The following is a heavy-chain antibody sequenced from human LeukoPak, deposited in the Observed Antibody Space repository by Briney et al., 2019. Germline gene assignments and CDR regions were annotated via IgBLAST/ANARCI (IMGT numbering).Heavy chain of an antibody. V-gene: IGHV3-74*01. J-gene: IGHJ4*02. CDR2: IYYDGSWT. CDR1: GEFW. CDR3: VSFYGTY. D-gene: IGHD2-2*01. Sequence: GSLGISCAGSGEFWIQLVRQAPGEGLVLVSKIYYDGSWTSYADSVKGRFTISKDNAENTVYLHMNNLRAEDTAVYYCVSFYGTYWGRGTLVTVSS.